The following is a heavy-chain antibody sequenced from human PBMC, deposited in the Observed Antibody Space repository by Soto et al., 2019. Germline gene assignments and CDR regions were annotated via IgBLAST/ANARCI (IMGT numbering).Heavy chain of an antibody. CDR3: ARVCGGDCHNGMDV. CDR2: IYYSGST. V-gene: IGHV4-59*01. CDR1: GGSISSYY. Sequence: SGTLSLTCTVSGGSISSYYWSWIRQPPGKGLEWIGYIYYSGSTNYNPSLKSRVTISVDTSKNQFSLKLSSVTAADTAVYYCARVCGGDCHNGMDVWGQGTTVTVSS. D-gene: IGHD2-21*02. J-gene: IGHJ6*02.